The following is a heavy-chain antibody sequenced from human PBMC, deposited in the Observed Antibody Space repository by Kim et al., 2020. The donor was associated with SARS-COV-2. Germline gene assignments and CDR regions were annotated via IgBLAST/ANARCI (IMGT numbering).Heavy chain of an antibody. CDR3: ARDGLYCSTTTCYSTYFGS. CDR1: GYTFTRNT. Sequence: ASVKVSCQASGYTFTRNTMHWVRQAPGQRREWMGWINVGNGDTRYSQKFQGRVSITRDTSASTAYMELSSLRSEDMAVYYCARDGLYCSTTTCYSTYFGSWGQGTLVTVSS. V-gene: IGHV1-3*01. D-gene: IGHD2-2*01. J-gene: IGHJ4*02. CDR2: INVGNGDT.